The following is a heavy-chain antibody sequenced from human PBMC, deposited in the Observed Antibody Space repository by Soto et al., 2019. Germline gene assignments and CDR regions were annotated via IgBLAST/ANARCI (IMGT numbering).Heavy chain of an antibody. J-gene: IGHJ4*02. D-gene: IGHD2-21*01. CDR1: SGSISNGDYY. CDR2: IHHSGST. CDR3: ATVELWWDS. V-gene: IGHV4-31*03. Sequence: QVQLQESGPGLVKPSQTLSLTCTVSSGSISNGDYYWSWIRQHPGKGPEWIGYIHHSGSTFYNPSLKKRVTISVDTSKNKFSLELNSVTAADTAVYYCATVELWWDSWGQGILVTVSS.